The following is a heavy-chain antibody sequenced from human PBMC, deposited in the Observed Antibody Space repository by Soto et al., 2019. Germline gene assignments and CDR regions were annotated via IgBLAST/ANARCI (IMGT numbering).Heavy chain of an antibody. CDR3: VKDGGDSGSSIAVN. Sequence: QVQLVELGGRLVKPGGSLRLSCAASGFSFGDYYMSWIRQALGKGLEWISFISSSASYRDYADSVRGRFTISRDNVNNSLYLQMNSLTVEDTAVCYCVKDGGDSGSSIAVNWGRGTLVTVSS. CDR2: ISSSASYR. J-gene: IGHJ4*02. CDR1: GFSFGDYY. V-gene: IGHV3-11*06. D-gene: IGHD1-26*01.